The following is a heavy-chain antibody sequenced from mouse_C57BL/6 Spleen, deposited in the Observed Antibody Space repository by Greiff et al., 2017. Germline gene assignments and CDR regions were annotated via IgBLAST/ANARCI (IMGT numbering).Heavy chain of an antibody. CDR2: ISSGSSTI. J-gene: IGHJ4*01. Sequence: EVKLQESGGGLVKPGGSLKLSCAASGFTFSDYGMHWVRQAPEKGLEWVAYISSGSSTIYYADTVKGRFTISRDNAKNTLFLQMTSLRSEDTAMYYCARRTMVTTTRDYYAMDYWGQGTSVTVSS. CDR3: ARRTMVTTTRDYYAMDY. D-gene: IGHD2-2*01. V-gene: IGHV5-17*01. CDR1: GFTFSDYG.